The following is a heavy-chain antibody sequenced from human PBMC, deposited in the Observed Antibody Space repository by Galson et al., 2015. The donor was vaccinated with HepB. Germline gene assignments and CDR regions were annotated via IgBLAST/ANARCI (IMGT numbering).Heavy chain of an antibody. CDR2: FDPEDGET. CDR3: ATVPLSITMVRGVSGFAKFALDY. J-gene: IGHJ4*02. Sequence: SVKVSCKVSGYTLTELSMHWVRQAPGKGLEWMGGFDPEDGETIYAQKFQGRVTMTEDTSTDTAYMELSSLRSEDTAVYYCATVPLSITMVRGVSGFAKFALDYWGQGTLVTVSS. D-gene: IGHD3-10*01. V-gene: IGHV1-24*01. CDR1: GYTLTELS.